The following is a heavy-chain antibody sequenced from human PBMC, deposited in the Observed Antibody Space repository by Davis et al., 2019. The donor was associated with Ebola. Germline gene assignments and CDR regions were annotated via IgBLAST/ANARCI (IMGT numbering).Heavy chain of an antibody. J-gene: IGHJ4*02. CDR3: ARTPGQKYLQSFDY. Sequence: AASVKVSCKASGYTFTGYYMHWVRQAPGQGLEWMGRINPNSGGTNYAQKFQGRVTMTRDTSISTAYMELSRLRSDDTAVYYCARTPGQKYLQSFDYWAQGTLVTVSS. V-gene: IGHV1-2*06. CDR1: GYTFTGYY. CDR2: INPNSGGT. D-gene: IGHD4-11*01.